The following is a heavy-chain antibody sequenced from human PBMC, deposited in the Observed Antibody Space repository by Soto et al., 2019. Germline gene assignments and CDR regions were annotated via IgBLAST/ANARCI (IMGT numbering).Heavy chain of an antibody. CDR3: GTDRWGGAFDM. Sequence: VGSLRLSSAAIGFSLRSDWMAWVRQIPGKGLEFVANIKEDGSVKNYVDSVKGRFSISRDNDKNSLYLQMNSLRAEDTAVYYCGTDRWGGAFDMWGQGTTGT. D-gene: IGHD3-10*01. J-gene: IGHJ3*02. CDR1: GFSLRSDW. V-gene: IGHV3-7*01. CDR2: IKEDGSVK.